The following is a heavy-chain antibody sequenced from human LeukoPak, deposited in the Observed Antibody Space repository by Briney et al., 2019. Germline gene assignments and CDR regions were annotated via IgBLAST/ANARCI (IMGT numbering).Heavy chain of an antibody. Sequence: ASVKVSCKASGYIFSDYFLHWVRQAPGQGPEWMGCINSYSGGAHYAQKFRDRVTMTRDTSINTAYMDLSSLRSDDTAVYYCARDFLGRINGGANYFGMGVWGQGTTVIVSS. CDR3: ARDFLGRINGGANYFGMGV. D-gene: IGHD4/OR15-4a*01. CDR1: GYIFSDYF. CDR2: INSYSGGA. J-gene: IGHJ6*02. V-gene: IGHV1-2*02.